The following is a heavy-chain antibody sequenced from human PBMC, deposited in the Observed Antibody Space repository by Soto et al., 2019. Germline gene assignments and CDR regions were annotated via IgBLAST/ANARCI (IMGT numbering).Heavy chain of an antibody. Sequence: EVQLLESGGGLVQPGGSLRLSCAASGFTFRNYAMSWARQAPGKGLEWVSAVSGSGGTTHYADSVKGRFTISRDNSKNTLYLQMNSLRVEDTAVYYCAEDRISASCYAFDYWGQGSLVTVSS. CDR1: GFTFRNYA. D-gene: IGHD2-2*01. V-gene: IGHV3-23*01. CDR3: AEDRISASCYAFDY. J-gene: IGHJ4*02. CDR2: VSGSGGTT.